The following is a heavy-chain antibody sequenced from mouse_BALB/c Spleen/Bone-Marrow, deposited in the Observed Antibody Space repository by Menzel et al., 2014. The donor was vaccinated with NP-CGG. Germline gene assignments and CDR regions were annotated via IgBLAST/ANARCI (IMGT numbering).Heavy chain of an antibody. CDR2: IDPSDSYT. CDR3: TMDDYDGGYYFDY. V-gene: IGHV1S127*01. D-gene: IGHD2-4*01. Sequence: QVQLQQSGAELVKPGASVKMSCKASGYTFTSYWMHWVKQRPGQGLAWIGTIDPSDSYTSYNQKFKGKATLTVDTSSSTAYMQLSSLTSEDSAVYYCTMDDYDGGYYFDYWGQGTTLTVSS. CDR1: GYTFTSYW. J-gene: IGHJ2*01.